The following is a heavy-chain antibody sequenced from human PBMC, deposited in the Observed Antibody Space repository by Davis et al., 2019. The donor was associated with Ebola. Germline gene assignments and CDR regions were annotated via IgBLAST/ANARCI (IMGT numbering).Heavy chain of an antibody. CDR3: ASLYYDYVWGSYRDDAFDI. CDR1: GYTFTSYG. D-gene: IGHD3-16*02. V-gene: IGHV1-18*04. CDR2: ISAYNGNT. Sequence: ASVKVSCKASGYTFTSYGISWVRQAPGQGLEWMGWISAYNGNTNYAQKLQGRVTMTTDTSTSTAYMELRSLRSDDTAMYYCASLYYDYVWGSYRDDAFDIWGQGTMVTVSS. J-gene: IGHJ3*02.